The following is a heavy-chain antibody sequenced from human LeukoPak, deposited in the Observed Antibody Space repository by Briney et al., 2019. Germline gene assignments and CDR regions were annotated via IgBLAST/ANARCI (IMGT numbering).Heavy chain of an antibody. Sequence: ASVKVSCKVSGYTLTELSMHWVRQAPGKGLEWMGGFDPEDGETIYAQKFQGRVTMTEDTSTDTAYMELSSLRSEDTAVYYCARGIYCSAGSCPFHFDYWGQGTLVTVSS. D-gene: IGHD2-15*01. CDR1: GYTLTELS. J-gene: IGHJ4*02. CDR2: FDPEDGET. CDR3: ARGIYCSAGSCPFHFDY. V-gene: IGHV1-24*01.